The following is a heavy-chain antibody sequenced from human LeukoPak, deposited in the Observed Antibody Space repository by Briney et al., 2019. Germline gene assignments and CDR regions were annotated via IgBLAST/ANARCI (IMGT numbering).Heavy chain of an antibody. CDR1: GYTFISYG. V-gene: IGHV1-18*01. J-gene: IGHJ3*02. Sequence: GASVKVSCKASGYTFISYGFTCVRQAPGQGLEWMGWISAYNGHTNYAQKLQGRVIMTTDTSTSTAYMELRSLRSDDTAVYYCAREYCSGGYCYSDAFDIWGQGTMVTVSS. D-gene: IGHD2-15*01. CDR3: AREYCSGGYCYSDAFDI. CDR2: ISAYNGHT.